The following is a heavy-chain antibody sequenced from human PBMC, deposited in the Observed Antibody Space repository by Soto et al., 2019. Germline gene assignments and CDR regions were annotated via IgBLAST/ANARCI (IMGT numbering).Heavy chain of an antibody. CDR2: ISWKSDTI. CDR3: ARVPTRGFRYAQVYFEY. CDR1: GFAFDDYA. V-gene: IGHV3-9*01. D-gene: IGHD2-2*01. Sequence: PGGSLRLSCAASGFAFDDYAMHWVRQAPGKGLEWVSGISWKSDTIGYADSVKGRFTISRDNAKNSLYLQMNSLRAEDTAFYFCARVPTRGFRYAQVYFEYWGQGGLVTVS. J-gene: IGHJ4*02.